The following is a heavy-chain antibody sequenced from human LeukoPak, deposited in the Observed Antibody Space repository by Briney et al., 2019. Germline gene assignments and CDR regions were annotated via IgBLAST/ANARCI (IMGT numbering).Heavy chain of an antibody. D-gene: IGHD3-22*01. Sequence: HPGGSLRLSCVASGFTFDDYAMHWVRQAPGKGLEWVSGISWNSGSIGYADSVKGRFTISRDNARNSLFLQMNSLRAEDTAVYYCASRDYYDSSGYPDAFDIWGRGTMVIVSS. CDR2: ISWNSGSI. J-gene: IGHJ3*02. CDR1: GFTFDDYA. V-gene: IGHV3-9*01. CDR3: ASRDYYDSSGYPDAFDI.